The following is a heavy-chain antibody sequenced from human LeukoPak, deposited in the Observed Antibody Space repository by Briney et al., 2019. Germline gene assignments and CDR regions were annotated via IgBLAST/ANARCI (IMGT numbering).Heavy chain of an antibody. CDR1: GGTFSSYA. CDR2: IIPIFGTA. Sequence: ASVKVSCKASGGTFSSYAISWVRQAHGQGREWMGGIIPIFGTANYAQKFQGRVTITTDESTSTAYMELSSPRSEDTAVYYCASLRGYSGYARFDPWGQGTLVTVSS. J-gene: IGHJ5*02. V-gene: IGHV1-69*05. D-gene: IGHD5-12*01. CDR3: ASLRGYSGYARFDP.